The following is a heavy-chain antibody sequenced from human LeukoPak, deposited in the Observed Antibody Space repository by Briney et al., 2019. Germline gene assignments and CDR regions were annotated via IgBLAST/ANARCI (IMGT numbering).Heavy chain of an antibody. CDR3: AKDSSSVPDY. V-gene: IGHV3-74*01. J-gene: IGHJ4*02. Sequence: GGSLRLSCAASGFTFSDYWMYCVRQAPGKGLVWVSRIKYDGTFASYADSVKGRFTVSRDNAKNTLYLQMSSLRAEDTAVYYCAKDSSSVPDYWGQGTLVTVSS. CDR2: IKYDGTFA. CDR1: GFTFSDYW.